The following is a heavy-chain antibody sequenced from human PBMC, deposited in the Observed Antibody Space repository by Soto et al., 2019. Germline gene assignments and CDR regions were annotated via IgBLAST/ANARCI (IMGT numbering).Heavy chain of an antibody. J-gene: IGHJ4*02. V-gene: IGHV4-39*01. D-gene: IGHD6-19*01. Sequence: PSETLSLTCTVSGGSISSSSHCWGWIRQPPGKGLECIGSIYYSGSTYYNPSLKSRATISVDTSKNHFSLKLTSVTAADTAVYYCARQAGWLIDYWGQGALVTVSS. CDR3: ARQAGWLIDY. CDR2: IYYSGST. CDR1: GGSISSSSHC.